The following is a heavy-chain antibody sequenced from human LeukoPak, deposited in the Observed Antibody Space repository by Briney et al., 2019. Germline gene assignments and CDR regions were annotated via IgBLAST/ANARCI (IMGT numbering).Heavy chain of an antibody. CDR3: AKGSGSSGRDYFDY. J-gene: IGHJ4*02. CDR1: EFTFTTFA. CDR2: ISGSGGNT. D-gene: IGHD6-19*01. V-gene: IGHV3-23*01. Sequence: GGSLRPSCAPSEFTFTTFALAGSGRAPGRGRGGFSSISGSGGNTYYGDSAKGRFTVSRDNSKNTLYLQMNSLRAEDTALYYCAKGSGSSGRDYFDYWGQGTLVTVSA.